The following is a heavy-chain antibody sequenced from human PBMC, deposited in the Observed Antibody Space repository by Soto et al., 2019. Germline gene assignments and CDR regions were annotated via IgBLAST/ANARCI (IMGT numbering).Heavy chain of an antibody. V-gene: IGHV3-48*04. Sequence: GGSLRLSCAAAGFTFSSYSMNWVRQAPGKGLEWVSCISPNSSKISYADSVKGRFTISRDNTRNSLYLQMNSLRAEDTAVYYCPKGPRWGQGTLVTVSS. CDR1: GFTFSSYS. J-gene: IGHJ4*02. CDR3: PKGPR. CDR2: ISPNSSKI.